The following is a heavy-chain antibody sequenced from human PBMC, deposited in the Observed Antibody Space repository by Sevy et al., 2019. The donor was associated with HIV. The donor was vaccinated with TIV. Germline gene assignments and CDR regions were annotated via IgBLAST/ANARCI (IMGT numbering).Heavy chain of an antibody. CDR1: GFTFSSYW. CDR2: IKQDGSEK. Sequence: GGSLRLSCAASGFTFSSYWMSWVRQAPGKGLEWVANIKQDGSEKYYVDSVKGRFTISRDNAKNSLYLQMNSLRAEDTAAYYCARDDQPGGSGYSYYDFWSGYSQPRSPYFDYWGQGTLVTVSS. CDR3: ARDDQPGGSGYSYYDFWSGYSQPRSPYFDY. D-gene: IGHD3-3*01. V-gene: IGHV3-7*03. J-gene: IGHJ4*02.